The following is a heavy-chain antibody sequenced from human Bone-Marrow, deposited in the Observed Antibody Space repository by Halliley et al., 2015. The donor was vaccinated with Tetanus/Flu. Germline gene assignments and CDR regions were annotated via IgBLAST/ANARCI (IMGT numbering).Heavy chain of an antibody. J-gene: IGHJ6*02. Sequence: VSLISGDGPSTYYADSVKGRFTNPRDNSKNSLYLQRNRLRTEDTAFYYCGKENYLVHYNLGAWGRGTTVTVSS. V-gene: IGHV3-43*02. D-gene: IGHD6-6*01. CDR3: GKENYLVHYNLGA. CDR2: ISGDGPST.